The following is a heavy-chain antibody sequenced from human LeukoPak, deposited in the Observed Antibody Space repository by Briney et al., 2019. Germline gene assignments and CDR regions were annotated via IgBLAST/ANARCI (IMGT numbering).Heavy chain of an antibody. CDR3: ARPRSLRDAFDI. CDR2: IYYNGST. CDR1: GGSISSSSYY. J-gene: IGHJ3*02. Sequence: SETLSLTCTVSGGSISSSSYYWGWIRQPPGKGLEWIGSIYYNGSTYYNPSLKSRVTISVDTSKNQFSLKLSSVTAADTAVYYCARPRSLRDAFDIWGQGTMVTVSS. V-gene: IGHV4-39*01.